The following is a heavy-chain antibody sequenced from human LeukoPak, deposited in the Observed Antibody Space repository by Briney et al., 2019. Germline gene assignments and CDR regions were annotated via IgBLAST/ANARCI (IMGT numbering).Heavy chain of an antibody. CDR3: ARVGYDYGVLDY. CDR2: LSGSGSTT. D-gene: IGHD4-17*01. CDR1: GFTFSNYA. Sequence: GGSLRLSCATSGFTFSNYAMTWVRQAPGKGLVWVSALSGSGSTTYYADSVKGRFTISRDNSKNTLFLQLNSLSADDTAVYYCARVGYDYGVLDYWGQGTLVTVSS. J-gene: IGHJ4*02. V-gene: IGHV3-23*01.